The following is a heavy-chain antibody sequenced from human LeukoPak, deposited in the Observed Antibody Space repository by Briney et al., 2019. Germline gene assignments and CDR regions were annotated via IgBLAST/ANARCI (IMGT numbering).Heavy chain of an antibody. Sequence: PGGSLRLSCAASGFTVSSNYMSWVRQAPGKGLEWVSVIYSGGSTYYADSVKGRFTISRDNSKNTLYLQMNSLRAEDTAVYYCAKGRDTLWFGELLSPFDYWGQGTLVTVSS. CDR1: GFTVSSNY. CDR3: AKGRDTLWFGELLSPFDY. V-gene: IGHV3-53*01. D-gene: IGHD3-10*01. CDR2: IYSGGST. J-gene: IGHJ4*02.